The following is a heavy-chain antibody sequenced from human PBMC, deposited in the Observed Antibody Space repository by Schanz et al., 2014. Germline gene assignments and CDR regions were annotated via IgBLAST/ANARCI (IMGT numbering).Heavy chain of an antibody. CDR2: IRQEGSEK. CDR1: GFTFSSYG. Sequence: VHLVESGGGVVQPGRSLRLSCAASGFTFSSYGMHWVRQAPGKGLEWVANIRQEGSEKYYVDSVKGRFTVSRDDAKNSLYLQMNSLRAEDTAVYYCARTSGGQYSSTWYVDYWGQGTLVTVSS. J-gene: IGHJ4*02. D-gene: IGHD6-13*01. V-gene: IGHV3-7*01. CDR3: ARTSGGQYSSTWYVDY.